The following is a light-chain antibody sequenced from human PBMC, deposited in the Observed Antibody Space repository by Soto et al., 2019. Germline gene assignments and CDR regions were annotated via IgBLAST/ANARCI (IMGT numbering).Light chain of an antibody. Sequence: EVVMTQSPATLSLSPGNRAALSCRASQTISSNLAWYQQKPGQAPRLLIYGAFTRASDIPDRFSGSGSGTEFTLTISSLQSEDFAVYYCQQYDNWPLTFGGGTKVEIK. V-gene: IGKV3-15*01. CDR3: QQYDNWPLT. CDR1: QTISSN. J-gene: IGKJ4*01. CDR2: GAF.